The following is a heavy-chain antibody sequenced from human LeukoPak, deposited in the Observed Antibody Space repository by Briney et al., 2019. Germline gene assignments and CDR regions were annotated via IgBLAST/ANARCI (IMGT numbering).Heavy chain of an antibody. CDR2: IYPGDSDT. J-gene: IGHJ3*02. D-gene: IGHD6-13*01. Sequence: GESLKISCKGSGYGFTSYWIGWVRQMPGKGLEWMGIIYPGDSDTRYSPSFQGQVTISADKSISTAYLQWSSLKASDTAMYYCAQGSSFPYDAFDIWGQGTMVTVSS. V-gene: IGHV5-51*01. CDR3: AQGSSFPYDAFDI. CDR1: GYGFTSYW.